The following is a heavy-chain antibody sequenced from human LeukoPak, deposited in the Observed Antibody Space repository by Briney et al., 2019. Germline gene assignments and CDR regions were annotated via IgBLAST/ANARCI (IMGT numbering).Heavy chain of an antibody. V-gene: IGHV3-74*01. D-gene: IGHD1-7*01. CDR1: GFTFSSYW. Sequence: GGSLRLSCAASGFTFSSYWMHWVRQAPGKGLVWVSRINSDGSSTSYADSVKGRFTISRDNAKNSLYLQMNSLRAEDTAVYYCARETNYGRRDDYWGQGTLVTVSS. CDR2: INSDGSST. J-gene: IGHJ4*02. CDR3: ARETNYGRRDDY.